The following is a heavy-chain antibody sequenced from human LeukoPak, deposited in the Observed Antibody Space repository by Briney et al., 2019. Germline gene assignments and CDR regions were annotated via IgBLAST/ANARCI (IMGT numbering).Heavy chain of an antibody. D-gene: IGHD6-6*01. V-gene: IGHV4-39*02. CDR3: AREYSSSSEVDY. CDR1: GGSISSSSYY. Sequence: SETLSLTCTVSGGSISSSSYYWGWIRQLPGKGLEWIGSIYYSGSTYYNPSLKSRVTISVDTSKNQFSLKLSSVTAADTAVYYCAREYSSSSEVDYWGQGTLVTVSS. J-gene: IGHJ4*02. CDR2: IYYSGST.